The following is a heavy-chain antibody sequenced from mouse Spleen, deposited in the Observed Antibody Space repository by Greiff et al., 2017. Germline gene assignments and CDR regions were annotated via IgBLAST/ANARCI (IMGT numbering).Heavy chain of an antibody. CDR3: ARGPYYFDY. Sequence: EVKLVESGGGLVKPGGSLKLSCAASGFTFSDYYMYWVRQTPEKRLEWVATISDGGSYTYYPDSVKGRFTISRDNAKNNLYLQMSSLKSEDTAMYYCARGPYYFDYWGQGTTLTVSS. CDR2: ISDGGSYT. J-gene: IGHJ2*01. V-gene: IGHV5-4*02. CDR1: GFTFSDYY.